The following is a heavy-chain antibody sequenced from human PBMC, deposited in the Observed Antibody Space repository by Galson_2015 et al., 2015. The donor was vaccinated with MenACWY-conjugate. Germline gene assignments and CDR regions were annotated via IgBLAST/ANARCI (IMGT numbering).Heavy chain of an antibody. Sequence: PALVKPTQTLTLTCTFSGFSLSSSGVGVGWIRQPPGKALEWLALIYWDDDKRYSPSLKTRLTITRDTSKNQVVLTMTNMDPVDTATYYCAHSGGDTTMVHWWFDPWGRGTLVTASS. CDR2: IYWDDDK. CDR1: GFSLSSSGVG. J-gene: IGHJ5*02. D-gene: IGHD5-18*01. CDR3: AHSGGDTTMVHWWFDP. V-gene: IGHV2-5*02.